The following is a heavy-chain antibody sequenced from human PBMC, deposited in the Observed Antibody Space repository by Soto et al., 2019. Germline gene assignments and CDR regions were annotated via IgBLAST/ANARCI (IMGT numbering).Heavy chain of an antibody. Sequence: GGSLRLSCAASGFTFSSYWMHWVRQAPGKGLVWVSRISSDGSTTTYADSVEGRFTISRDSAKNTLYLQMNSLRAEDTALYYCARVSAVGTTFDYWGQGTLVTVSS. CDR3: ARVSAVGTTFDY. V-gene: IGHV3-74*01. J-gene: IGHJ4*02. CDR1: GFTFSSYW. CDR2: ISSDGSTT. D-gene: IGHD6-13*01.